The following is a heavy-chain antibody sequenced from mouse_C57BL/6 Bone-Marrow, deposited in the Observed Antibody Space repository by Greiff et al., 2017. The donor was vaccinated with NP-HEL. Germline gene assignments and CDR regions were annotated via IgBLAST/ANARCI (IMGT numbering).Heavy chain of an antibody. Sequence: QVQLKQSGAELARPGASVKLSCKASGYTFTSYGISWVKQRTGQGLEWIGEIYPRSGNTYYNEKFKGKATLTADKSSSTAYMELRSLTSEDSAVYFCARMEIYYGNYGWYFDVWGTGTTVTVSS. CDR1: GYTFTSYG. V-gene: IGHV1-81*01. CDR2: IYPRSGNT. CDR3: ARMEIYYGNYGWYFDV. J-gene: IGHJ1*03. D-gene: IGHD2-1*01.